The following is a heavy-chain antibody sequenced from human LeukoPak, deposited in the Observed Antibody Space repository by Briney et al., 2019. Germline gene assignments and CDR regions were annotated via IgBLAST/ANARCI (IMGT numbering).Heavy chain of an antibody. V-gene: IGHV3-33*01. CDR2: IWYDGSNK. CDR1: GFTFSSYG. CDR3: ARDILSMSH. D-gene: IGHD3-9*01. J-gene: IGHJ4*02. Sequence: GGSLRLSCAASGFTFSSYGMHWVRQAPGKGLEWVALIWYDGSNKYYADSVKGRFTISRDNSKNTLYLQMNSLRVEDTAVYYCARDILSMSHWGQGTLVTVSS.